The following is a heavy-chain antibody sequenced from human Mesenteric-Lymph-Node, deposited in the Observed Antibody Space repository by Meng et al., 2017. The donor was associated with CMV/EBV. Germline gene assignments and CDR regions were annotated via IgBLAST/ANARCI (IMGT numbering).Heavy chain of an antibody. V-gene: IGHV4-39*02. D-gene: IGHD5/OR15-5a*01. CDR2: IYYTGSP. J-gene: IGHJ4*02. CDR1: GVSITSSGPY. Sequence: GVSITSSGPYWGWIRPPPGKGLEWIGDIYYTGSPYYNPSLKSRLTISMDTSNNHVSLTLTSLTAADTALYYCARRGDRVSGTGSDYWGQGILVTVSS. CDR3: ARRGDRVSGTGSDY.